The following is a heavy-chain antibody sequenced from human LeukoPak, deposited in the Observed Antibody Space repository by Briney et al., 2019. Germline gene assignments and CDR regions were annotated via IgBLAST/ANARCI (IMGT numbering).Heavy chain of an antibody. CDR1: GYTFTAYY. V-gene: IGHV1-2*02. J-gene: IGHJ4*02. D-gene: IGHD7-27*01. CDR2: IKCDSGGT. Sequence: GDSVKVSCKASGYTFTAYYMHWVRQAPGQGLEWMGGIKCDSGGTEYSRNYRGRVTMTRDTSISTAYMELARLTSDDTAVYYCVGSNWGAGAAFDSWGQGTQVTVSS. CDR3: VGSNWGAGAAFDS.